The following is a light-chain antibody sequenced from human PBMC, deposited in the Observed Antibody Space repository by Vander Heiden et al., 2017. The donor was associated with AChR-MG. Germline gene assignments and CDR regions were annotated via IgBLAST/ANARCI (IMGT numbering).Light chain of an antibody. CDR2: VDN. V-gene: IGLV6-57*03. CDR3: QSYDSSNQVV. J-gene: IGLJ2*01. Sequence: FMLTPPHSVSESPGKTLTISCTRSSGSSASNYVQWYQQRPGSAQTTVIVVDNQRPSGVPDRFSCSIDSSSNSASLTISGLKTEDEADYYCQSYDSSNQVVFGGGTKLTVL. CDR1: SGSSASNY.